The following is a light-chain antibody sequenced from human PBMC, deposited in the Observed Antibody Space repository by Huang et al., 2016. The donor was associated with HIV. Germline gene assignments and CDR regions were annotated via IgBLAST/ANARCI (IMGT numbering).Light chain of an antibody. J-gene: IGKJ5*01. V-gene: IGKV1-9*01. CDR1: QGISSY. CDR3: QHLNSFPIIT. Sequence: IQLTQSPSPLSASVGDRVTITCRASQGISSYLAWYQQKPWKAPKLLIFASSTFQSVVPSRFSGSGSGTDFTLTISSLQPEDFATYYCQHLNSFPIITFGQGTRLEIK. CDR2: ASS.